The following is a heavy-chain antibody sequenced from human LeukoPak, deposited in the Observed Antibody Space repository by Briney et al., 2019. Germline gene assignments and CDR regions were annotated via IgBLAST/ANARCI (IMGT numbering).Heavy chain of an antibody. V-gene: IGHV4-59*01. J-gene: IGHJ6*03. D-gene: IGHD2-21*01. CDR2: IYYSGST. CDR3: ARVPLWFGTGYKDV. Sequence: SETLSLTCTVSGGSISSYYWSWIRQPPGKGLEWIGYIYYSGSTNYNPSLKSRVTISVDTSKNQFSLKLSSVTAADTAVYYCARVPLWFGTGYKDVWGKGTTVIVSS. CDR1: GGSISSYY.